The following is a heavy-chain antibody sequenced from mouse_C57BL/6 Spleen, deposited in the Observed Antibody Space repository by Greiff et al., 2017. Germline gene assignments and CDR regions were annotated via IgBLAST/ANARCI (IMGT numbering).Heavy chain of an antibody. CDR2: IRTGGGT. Sequence: VQLQQSGPGLVAPSQSLSITCTVSGFSLTSYAISWVRQPPGKGLEWLGVIRTGGGTNYNSALKSRLSISKNNSKNHVFLKMNNLQTDDTARYYCARNPTGYFDVWGTGTTVTVSS. D-gene: IGHD3-1*01. CDR1: GFSLTSYA. J-gene: IGHJ1*03. V-gene: IGHV2-9-1*01. CDR3: ARNPTGYFDV.